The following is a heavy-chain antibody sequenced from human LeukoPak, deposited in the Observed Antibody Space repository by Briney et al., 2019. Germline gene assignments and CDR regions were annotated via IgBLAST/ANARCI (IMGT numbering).Heavy chain of an antibody. CDR2: TYYRSKWYN. J-gene: IGHJ5*02. CDR3: AREPGAITMVRGVIITSSCWFDP. Sequence: SQTLSLTCAISGDSVSSNSAAWNWIRQSPSRGLEWLGRTYYRSKWYNDYAVSVKSRITINPDTSKNQFSLQLNSVTPEDTAVYYCAREPGAITMVRGVIITSSCWFDPWGQGTLVTVSS. D-gene: IGHD3-10*01. V-gene: IGHV6-1*01. CDR1: GDSVSSNSAA.